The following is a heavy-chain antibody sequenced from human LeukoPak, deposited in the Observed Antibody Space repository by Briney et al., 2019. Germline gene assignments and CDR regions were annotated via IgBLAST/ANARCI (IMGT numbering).Heavy chain of an antibody. CDR3: ARGWDSSGQMPFLY. D-gene: IGHD3-22*01. Sequence: SVKVSCKASGGTFSSYAISWVRQAPGQGPEWKGGIIPIFGTANYAQKFQGRVTITADVSTSTAYMELSSLRSEDTAVYYCARGWDSSGQMPFLYWGQGTLVTVSS. J-gene: IGHJ4*02. CDR1: GGTFSSYA. V-gene: IGHV1-69*01. CDR2: IIPIFGTA.